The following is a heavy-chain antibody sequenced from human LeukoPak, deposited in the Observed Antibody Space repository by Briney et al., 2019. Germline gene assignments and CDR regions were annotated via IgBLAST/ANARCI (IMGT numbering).Heavy chain of an antibody. CDR1: GGSISSYY. J-gene: IGHJ6*02. CDR3: ARLHYDFWSGYYPYYYYGMDV. D-gene: IGHD3-3*01. CDR2: IYYSGST. V-gene: IGHV4-59*01. Sequence: PSETLSLTCTVSGGSISSYYWSWIRQPPGKGLEWIGYIYYSGSTNYNPSLKSRVTISVDTSKNQFSLKLSSVTAADTAVYYCARLHYDFWSGYYPYYYYGMDVWGQGTTVTVSS.